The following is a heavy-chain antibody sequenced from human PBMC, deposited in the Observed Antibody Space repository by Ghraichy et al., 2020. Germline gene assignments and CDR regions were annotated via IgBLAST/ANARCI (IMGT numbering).Heavy chain of an antibody. D-gene: IGHD2-15*01. V-gene: IGHV1-18*01. CDR2: ISTYNGNT. CDR3: ARPPGRFWDY. Sequence: ASVKVSCKASGYTFTSYGISWVRHAPGQGLEWMGWISTYNGNTNYAQKFQGRVTMTTDTSTSTAYMELRSLRSDDTAVYYCARPPGRFWDYWGQETLVTVSS. J-gene: IGHJ4*02. CDR1: GYTFTSYG.